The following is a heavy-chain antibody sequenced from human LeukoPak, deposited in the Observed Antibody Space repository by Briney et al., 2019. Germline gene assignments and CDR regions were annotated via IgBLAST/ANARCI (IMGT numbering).Heavy chain of an antibody. CDR3: ARDSAYCGGDCYSDY. D-gene: IGHD2-21*02. Sequence: GGSLRLSCAASGFXFSSYTIKWVRQAPGKGLEWVSSISGSSTSFIYYADSLKGRFTISRDNAKNSLYLQMNSLRAEDTAVYYCARDSAYCGGDCYSDYWGQGTLVTVSS. V-gene: IGHV3-21*01. J-gene: IGHJ4*02. CDR2: ISGSSTSFI. CDR1: GFXFSSYT.